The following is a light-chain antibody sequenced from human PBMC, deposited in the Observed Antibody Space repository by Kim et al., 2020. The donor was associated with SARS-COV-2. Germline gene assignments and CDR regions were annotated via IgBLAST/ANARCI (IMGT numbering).Light chain of an antibody. V-gene: IGLV2-14*03. CDR2: DVS. J-gene: IGLJ1*01. Sequence: QSITIASTGTSSDVGGYKYVSWYQQHPGKVPKLLIYDVSNRPSGVSNRFSGSKSGNTASLTISGLQAEDEADYYCSSYTSSSTNYVFGTGTKVTVL. CDR1: SSDVGGYKY. CDR3: SSYTSSSTNYV.